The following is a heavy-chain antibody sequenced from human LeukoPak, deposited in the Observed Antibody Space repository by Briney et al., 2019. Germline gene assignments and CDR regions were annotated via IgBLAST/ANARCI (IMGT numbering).Heavy chain of an antibody. D-gene: IGHD4-17*01. CDR1: GITFSTSG. V-gene: IGHV3-33*01. Sequence: GGSLRLSCAASGITFSTSGMHWVRQGPGKGLEWVAFIWSDGSNKYHADSVKGRFTISRDNSKDTLYLQMNSLRAEDTAVYYCARDKGTTCIDNWGQGALVTVSS. CDR3: ARDKGTTCIDN. J-gene: IGHJ4*02. CDR2: IWSDGSNK.